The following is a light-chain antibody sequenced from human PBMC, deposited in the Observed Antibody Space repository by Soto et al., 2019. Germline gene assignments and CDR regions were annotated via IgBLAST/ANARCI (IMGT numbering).Light chain of an antibody. J-gene: IGKJ1*01. CDR1: QNIGSN. V-gene: IGKV3-15*01. CDR3: QQYFNWWT. CDR2: GAS. Sequence: EIVMAQSPATLSVSAGETAILSCRASQNIGSNFAWYQQRPGQAPRLLIYGASSRVTGIPARFSGSGCGTDFTLTISSLQSEDFAVYHCQQYFNWWTFGQGTKVDI.